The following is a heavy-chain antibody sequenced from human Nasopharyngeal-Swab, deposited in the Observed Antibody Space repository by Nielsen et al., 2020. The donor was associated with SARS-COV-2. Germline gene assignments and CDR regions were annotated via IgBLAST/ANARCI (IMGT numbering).Heavy chain of an antibody. V-gene: IGHV5-51*01. CDR2: IYPGDSYT. J-gene: IGHJ6*02. CDR3: ARSTGYYYYGMDV. D-gene: IGHD4-17*01. CDR1: GYSFTSYW. Sequence: GESLKISCKGSGYSFTSYWIGWVRQMPGKGLEWMGIIYPGDSYTNYSPSFQGHVTISADKSISTAYLQWSSLKASDTAMYYCARSTGYYYYGMDVWGQGTTVTVSS.